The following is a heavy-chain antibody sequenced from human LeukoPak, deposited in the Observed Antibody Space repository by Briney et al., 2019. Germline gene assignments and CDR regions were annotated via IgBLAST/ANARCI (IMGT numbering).Heavy chain of an antibody. CDR3: ARDLGSGSGWYLVYYYYYYGMDV. V-gene: IGHV4-59*01. CDR1: GGSISSYY. CDR2: IYYTGST. D-gene: IGHD6-19*01. Sequence: SETLSLTCTVSGGSISSYYWSWIRQPPGKGLEWIGYIYYTGSTNYNPSLKSRVTISVDTSKNQFSLKLSSVTAADTAVYYCARDLGSGSGWYLVYYYYYYGMDVWGQGTTVTVSS. J-gene: IGHJ6*02.